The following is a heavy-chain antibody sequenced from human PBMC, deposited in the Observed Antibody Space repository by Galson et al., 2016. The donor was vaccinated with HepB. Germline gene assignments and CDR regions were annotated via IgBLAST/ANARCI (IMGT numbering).Heavy chain of an antibody. V-gene: IGHV3-23*01. D-gene: IGHD3-10*01. CDR2: VSGSGTIT. Sequence: SLRLSCAASGFTFTSYAMRWVRQAPGKGLEWVSAVSGSGTITYYTDSVKGRFTISRDNSKNTLYLQMNSLRAEDTAVYYCAKDTLVQGIIGGYFDYWGQGTLVTVSS. CDR1: GFTFTSYA. J-gene: IGHJ4*02. CDR3: AKDTLVQGIIGGYFDY.